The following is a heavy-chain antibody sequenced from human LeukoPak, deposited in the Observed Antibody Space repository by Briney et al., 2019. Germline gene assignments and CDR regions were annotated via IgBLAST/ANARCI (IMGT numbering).Heavy chain of an antibody. D-gene: IGHD3-16*01. Sequence: GGSLRLSCVDSGCTFSSYWMSWVRQAPGKGLEWVANTKPDGSEKYYVDSVKGRFTISRDNAKKSLYLQMNSLRAEDTAVYYCARHAFGAFDIWGQGTMVTVSS. CDR3: ARHAFGAFDI. CDR2: TKPDGSEK. J-gene: IGHJ3*02. CDR1: GCTFSSYW. V-gene: IGHV3-7*05.